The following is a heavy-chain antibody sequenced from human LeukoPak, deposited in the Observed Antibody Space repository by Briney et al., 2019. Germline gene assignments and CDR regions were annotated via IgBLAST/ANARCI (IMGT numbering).Heavy chain of an antibody. CDR1: GFTFSSYA. D-gene: IGHD3-3*01. J-gene: IGHJ4*02. V-gene: IGHV3-30-3*01. CDR2: ISYDGSNK. Sequence: GRSLRLSCAASGFTFSSYAMHWVRQAPGKGLEWVAVISYDGSNKYYADSVKGRFTISRDNSKNTLYLQMNSLRAEDTAVYYCAKDRNGIFGVVIFDYWGQGTLVTVSS. CDR3: AKDRNGIFGVVIFDY.